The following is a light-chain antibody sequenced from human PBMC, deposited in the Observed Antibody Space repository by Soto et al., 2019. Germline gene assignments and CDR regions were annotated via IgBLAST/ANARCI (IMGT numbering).Light chain of an antibody. CDR2: GTY. CDR3: KSYNTARPT. CDR1: RSVSSN. J-gene: IGKJ5*01. Sequence: EIVMTQSPATLSVSPGERATLSCRASRSVSSNLAWYQQKPGQSPRLPIHGTYTRATSIQARFSGSGSGTEFALTISSLQPEELATYYCKSYNTARPTFGQGTRLEN. V-gene: IGKV3-15*01.